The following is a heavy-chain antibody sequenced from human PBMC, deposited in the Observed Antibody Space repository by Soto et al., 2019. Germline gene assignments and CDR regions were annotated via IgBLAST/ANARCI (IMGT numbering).Heavy chain of an antibody. J-gene: IGHJ6*02. CDR1: GGSVSSGDYF. V-gene: IGHV4-61*08. CDR3: ARSTNYYYYGLDV. Sequence: SETLSLTCTVSGGSVSSGDYFWSWLRQSPGKRLEWIAYIYYSGSTNYNPSLKSRATISVDTSKSQVSLTLTSMTAADAALYYCARSTNYYYYGLDVWGQGTAVTVYS. CDR2: IYYSGST. D-gene: IGHD2-2*01.